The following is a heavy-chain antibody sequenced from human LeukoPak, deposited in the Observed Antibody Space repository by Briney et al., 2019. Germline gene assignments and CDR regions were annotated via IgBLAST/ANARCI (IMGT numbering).Heavy chain of an antibody. CDR3: ARHVAYCGGDCYPEYYFDY. CDR1: GGSISSYY. V-gene: IGHV4-59*08. Sequence: SETLSLTCTVSGGSISSYYWSWIRQPPGKGLEWIGYIYYSGSTNYNPSLKSRVTMSLDTSKNQFSLKLSSVTAADTAVYYCARHVAYCGGDCYPEYYFDYWGQGTLVTVSS. CDR2: IYYSGST. J-gene: IGHJ4*02. D-gene: IGHD2-21*02.